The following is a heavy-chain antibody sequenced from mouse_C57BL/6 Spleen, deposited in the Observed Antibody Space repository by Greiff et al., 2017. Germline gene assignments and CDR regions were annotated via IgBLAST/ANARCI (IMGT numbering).Heavy chain of an antibody. Sequence: EVNVVESGGGLVKPGGSLKLSCAASGFTFSDYGMHWVRQAPEKGLEWVAYISSGSSTIYYADTVKGRFTISRDNAKNTLFLQMTSLRSEDTAMYYCARGYYGSSLHWYFDVWGTGTTVTVSS. CDR3: ARGYYGSSLHWYFDV. CDR1: GFTFSDYG. V-gene: IGHV5-17*01. D-gene: IGHD1-1*01. J-gene: IGHJ1*03. CDR2: ISSGSSTI.